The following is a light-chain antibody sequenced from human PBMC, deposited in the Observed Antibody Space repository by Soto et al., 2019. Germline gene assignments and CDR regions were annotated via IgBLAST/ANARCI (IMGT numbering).Light chain of an antibody. Sequence: DIQMTQSPSSLSASVGDRVTITCRASQGIRNFLAWYQQKPGKVPKLLIYAASTLQSGVPSRFSGSGSGTDFTLCMSGLQAEDVATYFCQKYNSDTKTFGQGTKVEIK. V-gene: IGKV1-27*01. CDR1: QGIRNF. CDR2: AAS. J-gene: IGKJ1*01. CDR3: QKYNSDTKT.